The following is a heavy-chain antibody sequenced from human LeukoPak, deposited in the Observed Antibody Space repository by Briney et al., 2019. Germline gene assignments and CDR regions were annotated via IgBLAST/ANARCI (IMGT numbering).Heavy chain of an antibody. V-gene: IGHV4-34*01. J-gene: IGHJ5*02. CDR3: ARGGYGKYSWFDP. CDR2: INHSGST. D-gene: IGHD6-13*01. CDR1: GGSFSGYH. Sequence: SETLSLTCAVYGGSFSGYHWSWIRQPPGKGLEWIGEINHSGSTNYNPSLKSRVTISVDTSKNQFSLKLSSVIAADTAVYYWARGGYGKYSWFDPWGQGTLVTVSS.